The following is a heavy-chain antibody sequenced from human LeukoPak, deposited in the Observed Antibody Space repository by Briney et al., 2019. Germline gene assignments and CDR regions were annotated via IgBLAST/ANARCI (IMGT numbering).Heavy chain of an antibody. CDR3: ARLSIAARPLDDAFDI. Sequence: PSETLSLTCTVSGGSISGYYWSWIRQPPGKGLEWIGYIYYSGSTNYNPSLKSRVTISVDTSKNQFSLKLSSVTAADTAVYYCARLSIAARPLDDAFDIWGQGTMVTVSS. CDR2: IYYSGST. J-gene: IGHJ3*02. V-gene: IGHV4-59*08. D-gene: IGHD6-6*01. CDR1: GGSISGYY.